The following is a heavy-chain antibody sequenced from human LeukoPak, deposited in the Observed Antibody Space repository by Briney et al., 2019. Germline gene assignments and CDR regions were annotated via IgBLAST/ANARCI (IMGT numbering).Heavy chain of an antibody. Sequence: SVKVSCKASGGTFSSYTISWVRQAPGQGLEWMGRIIPILGIANYAQKFQGRVTMTRDTSTSTVYMELSSLRSEDTAVYYCARDGTDGGDYVGWFDPWGQGTLVTVSS. J-gene: IGHJ5*02. D-gene: IGHD4-17*01. CDR2: IIPILGIA. V-gene: IGHV1-69*04. CDR3: ARDGTDGGDYVGWFDP. CDR1: GGTFSSYT.